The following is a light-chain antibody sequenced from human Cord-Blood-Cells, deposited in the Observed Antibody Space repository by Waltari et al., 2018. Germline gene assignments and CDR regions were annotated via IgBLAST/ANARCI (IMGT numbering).Light chain of an antibody. CDR3: MQGIHLMYT. CDR2: AVS. Sequence: DIVMTRTPLSLSVTPGQPASISCKSSQSLLHSDGKTYLYWYLQKPGQSPQLLIYAVSSRFSGVPDRFSGSGSGTDFTLKISRVEAEDVGVYYCMQGIHLMYTFGQGTKLEIK. J-gene: IGKJ2*01. CDR1: QSLLHSDGKTY. V-gene: IGKV2-29*02.